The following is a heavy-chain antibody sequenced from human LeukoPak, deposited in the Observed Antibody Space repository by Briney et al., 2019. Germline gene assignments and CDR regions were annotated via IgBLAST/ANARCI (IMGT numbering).Heavy chain of an antibody. D-gene: IGHD1-26*01. CDR3: ARDLMGAPGY. CDR2: INTDGSST. Sequence: QPGGSLRLSCASSGFTCSSYCMHWVRQAPGEGLVWVSRINTDGSSTNYADSVKGRFTISRDNAKNTLYLQMNSLRAEDTAVYYCARDLMGAPGYWGQGTLVTVSS. V-gene: IGHV3-74*01. CDR1: GFTCSSYC. J-gene: IGHJ4*02.